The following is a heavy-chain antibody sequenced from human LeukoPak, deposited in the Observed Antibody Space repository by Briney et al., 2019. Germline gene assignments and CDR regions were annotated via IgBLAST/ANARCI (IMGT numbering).Heavy chain of an antibody. J-gene: IGHJ4*02. D-gene: IGHD3-16*02. CDR2: ICGHGISV. CDR1: GFTFSNYA. V-gene: IGHV3-23*01. Sequence: GGSLRLSCEASGFTFSNYAMSWVRQAPGKGLEWVSGICGHGISVYYADSVKGRFTISRDNAKNSLYLQMNSLRAEDTAVYYCARGGEYDYVWGSYRYPGIDYWGQGTLVTVSS. CDR3: ARGGEYDYVWGSYRYPGIDY.